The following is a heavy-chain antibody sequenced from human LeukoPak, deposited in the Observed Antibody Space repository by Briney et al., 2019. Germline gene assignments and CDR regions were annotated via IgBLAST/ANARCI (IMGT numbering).Heavy chain of an antibody. Sequence: GGSLILSCAASGFTFSNYAVGWVRQAPGKGLEWVSTISDSGGNTSHADSVKGRFTISRDNSKNTVYLQMNSLRAEDKAVYYCAKGNTGSFYSASDYWGQGTLVTVSS. J-gene: IGHJ4*02. V-gene: IGHV3-23*01. D-gene: IGHD2-15*01. CDR2: ISDSGGNT. CDR3: AKGNTGSFYSASDY. CDR1: GFTFSNYA.